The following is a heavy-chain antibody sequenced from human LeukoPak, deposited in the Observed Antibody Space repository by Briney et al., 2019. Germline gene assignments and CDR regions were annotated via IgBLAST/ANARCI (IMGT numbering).Heavy chain of an antibody. CDR1: GGSVSSGSYY. D-gene: IGHD6-13*01. Sequence: PSETLSLTCTVSGGSVSSGSYYWSWIRQPPGKGLEWIGYIYYSVSTKYNPSLKSRVTTSVDTSKNQFSLMVSSVTAADTAVYYCARGRAAAGQNFLGYWGQGALVTVSS. J-gene: IGHJ4*02. CDR3: ARGRAAAGQNFLGY. CDR2: IYYSVST. V-gene: IGHV4-61*01.